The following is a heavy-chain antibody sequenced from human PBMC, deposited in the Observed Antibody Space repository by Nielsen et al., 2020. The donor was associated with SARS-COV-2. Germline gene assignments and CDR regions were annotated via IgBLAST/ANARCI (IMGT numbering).Heavy chain of an antibody. CDR3: ARSRGCSATSCFFDY. V-gene: IGHV1-2*06. D-gene: IGHD2-2*01. Sequence: WVRQAPGQGLEWMGRINPNSGGTHYAQKFQGSVTITRDTSASTAYMELSGLSSEDTAVYYCARSRGCSATSCFFDYWGQGALVTVSS. CDR2: INPNSGGT. J-gene: IGHJ4*02.